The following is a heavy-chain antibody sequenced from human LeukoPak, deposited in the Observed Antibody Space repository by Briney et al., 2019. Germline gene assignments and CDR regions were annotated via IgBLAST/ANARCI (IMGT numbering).Heavy chain of an antibody. CDR1: GFTFSSYG. J-gene: IGHJ4*02. D-gene: IGHD5-18*01. V-gene: IGHV3-30*18. CDR2: ISYDGSNK. CDR3: AKDFGYSYGQFDY. Sequence: PGGSLRLSCAASGFTFSSYGMHWVRQAPGKGLEWVAVISYDGSNKYYADSVKGRFTISRDNPKNTLYLQMNSLRAEDTAVYYCAKDFGYSYGQFDYWGQGTLVTVSS.